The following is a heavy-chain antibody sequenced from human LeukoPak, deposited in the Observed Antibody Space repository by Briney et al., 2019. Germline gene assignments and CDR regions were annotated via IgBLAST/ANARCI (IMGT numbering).Heavy chain of an antibody. CDR3: ARSSYCYDSSGYYWVDWFDP. J-gene: IGHJ5*02. CDR1: GYTFTSYA. V-gene: IGHV1-3*03. D-gene: IGHD3-22*01. Sequence: ASVKVSCKASGYTFTSYAMHWVRQAPGQRLEWMGWINAGNGNTKYSQEFQGRVTITRDTSASTAYMELSSLRSEDMAVYYCARSSYCYDSSGYYWVDWFDPWGQGTLVTVSS. CDR2: INAGNGNT.